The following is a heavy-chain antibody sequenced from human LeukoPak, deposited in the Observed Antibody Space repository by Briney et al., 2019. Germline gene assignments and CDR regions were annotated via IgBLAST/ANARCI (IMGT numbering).Heavy chain of an antibody. CDR1: GFTFSNAW. CDR2: IKSKTNGGTA. D-gene: IGHD3-9*01. J-gene: IGHJ4*02. V-gene: IGHV3-15*01. Sequence: GGSLRLSCAASGFTFSNAWMSWVRQAPGKRLEWVGRIKSKTNGGTADSAAPVKGRFTISRDDSQNTVYLQMNSLKTEDTAVYYCVRRYFDPTHFDYWGQGTLVIVSS. CDR3: VRRYFDPTHFDY.